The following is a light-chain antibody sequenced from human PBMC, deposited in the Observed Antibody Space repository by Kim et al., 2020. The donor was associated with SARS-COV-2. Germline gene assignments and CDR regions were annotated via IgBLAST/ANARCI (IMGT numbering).Light chain of an antibody. V-gene: IGKV4-1*01. J-gene: IGKJ2*01. CDR1: QSVLYSSNNKNY. Sequence: RATINCTSCQSVLYSSNNKNYLAWYQQKPGQPPKLLIYWASTRESGVPDRFSGRGSGTDFTLTISSLQAEDVAVYYCQQYYSTPYTFGQGTKLEI. CDR3: QQYYSTPYT. CDR2: WAS.